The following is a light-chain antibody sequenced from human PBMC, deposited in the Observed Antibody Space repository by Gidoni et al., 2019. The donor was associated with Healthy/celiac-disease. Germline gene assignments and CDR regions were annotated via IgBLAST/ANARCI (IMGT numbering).Light chain of an antibody. Sequence: IQMAQSPSSLSASVADRVTITCRASQSICSYLNWYQQKPGKAPKLLIYAASSLHSGVPSRFSGSGSGTDFTLTISSLQPEDFATYYCQQSYSTPPTFGQGTKLEIK. V-gene: IGKV1-39*01. CDR3: QQSYSTPPT. CDR2: AAS. CDR1: QSICSY. J-gene: IGKJ2*01.